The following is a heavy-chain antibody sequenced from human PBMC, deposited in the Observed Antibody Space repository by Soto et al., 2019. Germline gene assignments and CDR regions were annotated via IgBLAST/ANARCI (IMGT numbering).Heavy chain of an antibody. V-gene: IGHV3-7*01. J-gene: IGHJ4*02. CDR2: IKQDGTEK. CDR3: ARSCSSTSCYVKIDY. D-gene: IGHD2-2*01. CDR1: GFTFSSYW. Sequence: GGSLRLSCAASGFTFSSYWMTWVRQAPGKGLEWVANIKQDGTEKYYLDSVKGRFTISRDNAKNSLYLQMNSLRAEDTAVYYCARSCSSTSCYVKIDYWGQGNLVTVSS.